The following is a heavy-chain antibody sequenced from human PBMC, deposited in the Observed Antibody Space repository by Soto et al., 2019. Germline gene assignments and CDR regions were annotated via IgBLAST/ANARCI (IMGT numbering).Heavy chain of an antibody. D-gene: IGHD5-18*01. CDR3: ARLLVDTAMAYGSFDY. J-gene: IGHJ4*02. CDR2: IYYSGST. V-gene: IGHV4-39*01. CDR1: GGSISSSSYY. Sequence: QLQLQESGPGLVKPSETLSLTCTVSGGSISSSSYYWGWIRQPPGKGLEWIGSIYYSGSTYYNPSLKSRVTISVDTSKNQFSLKLSSVTASDTAVYYSARLLVDTAMAYGSFDYWGQGTLVTVSS.